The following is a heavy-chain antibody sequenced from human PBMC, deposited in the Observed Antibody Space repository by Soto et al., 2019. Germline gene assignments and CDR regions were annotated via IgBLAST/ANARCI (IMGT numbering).Heavy chain of an antibody. V-gene: IGHV1-46*01. CDR2: INPSGGST. J-gene: IGHJ4*02. Sequence: GASVKVSCKPSGYTFTNHHVHWVRQAPGQGLEWMGIINPSGGSTTNAQKFQGRLSLTRVTSTNTVYMELSSLSAEDTAVYYCARDFSMVIVAPGDWGQGTLVTVSS. CDR1: GYTFTNHH. CDR3: ARDFSMVIVAPGD. D-gene: IGHD5-12*01.